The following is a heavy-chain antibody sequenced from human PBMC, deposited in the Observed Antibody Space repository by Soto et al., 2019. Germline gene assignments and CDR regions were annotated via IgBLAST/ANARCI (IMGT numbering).Heavy chain of an antibody. D-gene: IGHD3-22*01. J-gene: IGHJ6*02. V-gene: IGHV3-30-3*01. CDR1: GFTFSSYA. CDR2: ISYDGSNK. Sequence: PGGSLRLSCAASGFTFSSYAMHWVRQAPGKGLEWVAVISYDGSNKYYADSVKGRFTISRDNSKNTLYLQMNSLRAEDTAVYYCARDPRSVIPYYGMDVWGQGTTVTVSS. CDR3: ARDPRSVIPYYGMDV.